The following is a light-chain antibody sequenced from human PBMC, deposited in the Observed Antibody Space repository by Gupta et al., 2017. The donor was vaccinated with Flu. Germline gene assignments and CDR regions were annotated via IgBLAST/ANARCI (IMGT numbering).Light chain of an antibody. Sequence: SSELTQQPSVTVSSGQTARITCSGDALPKQYAYWYQKKTGPAPILVMYNDAERPPGIPERFSGSTSGTTVTLTINGVRAEDEAEYYCQSADISGTYVFGGGTRVTVL. J-gene: IGLJ1*01. CDR2: NDA. CDR3: QSADISGTYV. V-gene: IGLV3-25*02. CDR1: ALPKQY.